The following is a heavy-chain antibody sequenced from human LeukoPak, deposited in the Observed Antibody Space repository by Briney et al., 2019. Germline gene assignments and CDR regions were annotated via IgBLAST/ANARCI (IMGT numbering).Heavy chain of an antibody. CDR1: GGSFSGYY. J-gene: IGHJ5*02. D-gene: IGHD2-21*01. V-gene: IGHV4-34*01. Sequence: PSETLSLTCAVYGGSFSGYYWSWIRQPPGKGLEWIGEINHSGSTNYNPSLKSRVTISVDTSKNQFSLKLSSVTAADTAVYYCARGIAFDPWGQGTLDTVSS. CDR3: ARGIAFDP. CDR2: INHSGST.